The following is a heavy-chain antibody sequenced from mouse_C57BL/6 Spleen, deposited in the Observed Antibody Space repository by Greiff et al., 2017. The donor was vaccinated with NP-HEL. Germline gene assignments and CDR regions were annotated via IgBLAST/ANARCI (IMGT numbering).Heavy chain of an antibody. J-gene: IGHJ4*01. CDR3: ARDGAKITRFMDY. Sequence: EVKLVESGGGLVKPGGSLKLSCAASGFTFSSYAMSWVRQTPEKRLEWVATISDGGSYTYYPDNVKGRFTLSRDKAKNNLYLQMSHLKSEDTAMYYCARDGAKITRFMDYWGQGTSVTVSS. CDR2: ISDGGSYT. V-gene: IGHV5-4*01. CDR1: GFTFSSYA. D-gene: IGHD2-4*01.